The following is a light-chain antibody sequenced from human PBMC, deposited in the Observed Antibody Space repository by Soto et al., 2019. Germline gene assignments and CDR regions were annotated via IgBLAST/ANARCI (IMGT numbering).Light chain of an antibody. J-gene: IGKJ5*01. V-gene: IGKV3-15*01. CDR2: DVS. Sequence: EIRMTQSPGTLSVSPGERATLSCRAAQGVTTNFAWYQQKSGQSPRLLIYDVSNRATGVPARFSGSGSVTDFTLAISGLRSEDSAVYFCHQYNNWPFSFGQGTRLEIK. CDR3: HQYNNWPFS. CDR1: QGVTTN.